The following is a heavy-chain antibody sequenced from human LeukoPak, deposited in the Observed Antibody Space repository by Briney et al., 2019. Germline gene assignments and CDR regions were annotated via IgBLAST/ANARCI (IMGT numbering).Heavy chain of an antibody. CDR1: GGSFSGYY. V-gene: IGHV4-34*01. CDR2: INHSGST. J-gene: IGHJ4*02. D-gene: IGHD4-17*01. CDR3: ARGGPYGDYFDY. Sequence: PSETLSLTCAVYGGSFSGYYWSWIRQPPGKGLEWIGEINHSGSTNYNPSLKSRVTISVDTSKNQFSLKLSSVTAADTAVYYCARGGPYGDYFDYWGQGTLVTVSS.